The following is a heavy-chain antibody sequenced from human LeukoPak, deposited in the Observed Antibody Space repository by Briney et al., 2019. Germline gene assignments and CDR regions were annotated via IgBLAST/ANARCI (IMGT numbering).Heavy chain of an antibody. CDR3: ARFRYYYYMDV. CDR1: GFTFSSYW. J-gene: IGHJ6*03. Sequence: GGSLRLSCAASGFTFSSYWMSWVRQAPGKGLEWVANIKQDGSEKYCVDSVKGRFTISRDNAKNSLYLQMNSLRAEDTAVYYCARFRYYYYMDVWGKGTTVTVSS. V-gene: IGHV3-7*01. CDR2: IKQDGSEK.